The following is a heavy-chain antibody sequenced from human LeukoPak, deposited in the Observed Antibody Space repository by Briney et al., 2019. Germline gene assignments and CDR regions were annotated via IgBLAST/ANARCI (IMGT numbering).Heavy chain of an antibody. CDR2: FDPEDGET. D-gene: IGHD3-22*01. CDR1: GYTLTELS. Sequence: ASVKVSCKVSGYTLTELSMHWVRQAPGKGLEWMGGFDPEDGETIYAQKFQGRVTMTEDTSTDTAYMELSSLRSEDTAVYYCASTYYYDSSAYYYVRYFDYWGQGTLVTVSS. V-gene: IGHV1-24*01. J-gene: IGHJ4*02. CDR3: ASTYYYDSSAYYYVRYFDY.